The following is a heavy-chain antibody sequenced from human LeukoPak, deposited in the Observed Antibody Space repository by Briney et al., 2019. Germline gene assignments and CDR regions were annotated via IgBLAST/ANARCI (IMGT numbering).Heavy chain of an antibody. CDR3: ARTAETGRGFVFYSNFYYFDY. D-gene: IGHD4-11*01. CDR1: GGSLSSSSYY. J-gene: IGHJ4*02. V-gene: IGHV4-39*01. CDR2: IYYSGST. Sequence: SETLSLTCTVSGGSLSSSSYYWGWIRQPPGKGLEWIGSIYYSGSTYYNPSLKSRVTISVDTSKNQFSLKLSSVTAADTAVYCCARTAETGRGFVFYSNFYYFDYWGQGTLVTVSS.